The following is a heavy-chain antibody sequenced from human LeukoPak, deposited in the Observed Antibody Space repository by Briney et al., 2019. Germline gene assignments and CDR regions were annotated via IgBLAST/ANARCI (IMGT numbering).Heavy chain of an antibody. Sequence: GASVKLCCKASGYIFTSYDINWVRQAPGQGLELVGLIYPKNDKTGYAEKFQGRVTMTTDMSTNTAFMEMKNLTSDDTAVYFCARKLSGYSSGWYPDYWGQGTLVIVSS. D-gene: IGHD6-19*01. CDR2: IYPKNDKT. CDR1: GYIFTSYD. CDR3: ARKLSGYSSGWYPDY. V-gene: IGHV1-8*01. J-gene: IGHJ4*02.